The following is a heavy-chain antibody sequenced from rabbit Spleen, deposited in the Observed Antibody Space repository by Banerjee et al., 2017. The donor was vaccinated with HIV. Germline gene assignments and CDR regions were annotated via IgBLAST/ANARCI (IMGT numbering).Heavy chain of an antibody. D-gene: IGHD8-1*01. Sequence: QLEESGGDLVKPEGSLTLTCTASGFTLSSYWMCWVRQVPGKGLEWTGYIDPVFGGLSYAPWVNGRFTISSHNAQNTLYLQLNSLTAADTATYFCARDTGSSFSSYGMDRWGPGTLV. CDR1: GFTLSSYW. V-gene: IGHV1S7*01. CDR2: IDPVFGGL. J-gene: IGHJ6*01. CDR3: ARDTGSSFSSYGMDR.